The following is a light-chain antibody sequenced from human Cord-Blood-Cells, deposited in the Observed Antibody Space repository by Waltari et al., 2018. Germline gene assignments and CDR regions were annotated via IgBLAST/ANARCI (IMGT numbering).Light chain of an antibody. CDR2: DAS. CDR1: QSVSSY. J-gene: IGKJ4*01. CDR3: QQRSNWPLT. V-gene: IGKV3-11*01. Sequence: EIVLTQSPATLCLSPGERATLSCRASQSVSSYLAWYQQKPGQAPRLLVSDASNRATGIPARFSGSGSGTDFTLPISSLEPEDFAVYSCQQRSNWPLTFGGGTKVEIK.